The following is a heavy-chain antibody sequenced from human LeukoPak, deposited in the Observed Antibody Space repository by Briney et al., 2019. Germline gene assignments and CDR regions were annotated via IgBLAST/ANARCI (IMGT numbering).Heavy chain of an antibody. CDR2: INHSGST. CDR1: GGSFSGYY. CDR3: ARGPVGSPVGY. Sequence: SETLSLTCAVYGGSFSGYYWSWIRQPPGKGLEWIGEINHSGSTNYNPSLKSRVTISVDTSKNQFSPKLSSVTAADTAVYYCARGPVGSPVGYWGQGTLVTVSS. V-gene: IGHV4-34*01. D-gene: IGHD1-26*01. J-gene: IGHJ4*02.